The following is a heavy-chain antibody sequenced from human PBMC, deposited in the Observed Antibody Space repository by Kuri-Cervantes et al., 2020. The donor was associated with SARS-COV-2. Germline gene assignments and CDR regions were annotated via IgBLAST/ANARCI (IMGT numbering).Heavy chain of an antibody. D-gene: IGHD3-3*01. J-gene: IGHJ4*02. CDR1: GGSISSGGYF. Sequence: SCAVSGGSISSGGYFWSRIRQPPGKGLEWIGYIYHSGSTYYNPSLKSRVTISVDRSKNQSSLKLRSVTAADTAVYYCATPFGVVPYWGRGTLVTVSS. V-gene: IGHV4-30-2*01. CDR3: ATPFGVVPY. CDR2: IYHSGST.